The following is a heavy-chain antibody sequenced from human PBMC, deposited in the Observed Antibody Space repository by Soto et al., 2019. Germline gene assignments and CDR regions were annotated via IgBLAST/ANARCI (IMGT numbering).Heavy chain of an antibody. CDR2: IKNDGSST. Sequence: QPGGSLRLSCAASGFTFSSYGMHWVRQAPGKGPVWVSRIKNDGSSTKYADFVKGRFTISRDNAKDTLYLQLNSLGAEDTAVYYCTTDLTDILPWDVWGQGTTVTVSS. D-gene: IGHD3-9*01. CDR3: TTDLTDILPWDV. J-gene: IGHJ6*02. CDR1: GFTFSSYG. V-gene: IGHV3-74*01.